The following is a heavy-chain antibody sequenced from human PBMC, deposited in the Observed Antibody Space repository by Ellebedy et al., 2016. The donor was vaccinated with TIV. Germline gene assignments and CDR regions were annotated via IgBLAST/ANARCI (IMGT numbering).Heavy chain of an antibody. CDR2: IIPISDSA. CDR3: AASSFYGTMILH. V-gene: IGHV1-69*13. J-gene: IGHJ4*02. D-gene: IGHD3-22*01. CDR1: GGSFSKNA. Sequence: AASVKVSCKASGGSFSKNAVTWVRQAPGQGLEWMGGIIPISDSANYAPQFQGRVTIIADRSTSTATLELSSLRSDDTAVYYCAASSFYGTMILHWGQGALVTVSS.